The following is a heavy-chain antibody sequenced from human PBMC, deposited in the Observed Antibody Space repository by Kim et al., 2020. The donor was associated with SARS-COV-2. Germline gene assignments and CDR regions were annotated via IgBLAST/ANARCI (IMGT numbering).Heavy chain of an antibody. D-gene: IGHD3-3*01. CDR2: ISSSSSYT. V-gene: IGHV3-11*05. CDR1: GFTFSDYY. J-gene: IGHJ4*02. Sequence: GGSLRLSCAASGFTFSDYYMSWIRQAPGKGLEWVSYISSSSSYTNDADAVKGRFTISGDNAKNSLFLQMNSLRAEDTAVYYCARAGFGVVIIHFDSWGQGTLVTVSS. CDR3: ARAGFGVVIIHFDS.